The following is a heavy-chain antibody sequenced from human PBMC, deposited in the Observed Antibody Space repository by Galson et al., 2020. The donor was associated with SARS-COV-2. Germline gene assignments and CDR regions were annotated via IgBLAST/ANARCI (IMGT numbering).Heavy chain of an antibody. V-gene: IGHV4-4*07. CDR2: IYTSGST. J-gene: IGHJ3*02. D-gene: IGHD3-16*02. Sequence: SETLSLTCTVSGGSISSYYWSWIRQPAGKGLEWIGRIYTSGSTNYNPSLKSRVTMSVDTSNNQFSLKLSSVTAADTAVYYCARATPTTFGGVIVIPYNAFDIWGQGTMVTVSS. CDR1: GGSISSYY. CDR3: ARATPTTFGGVIVIPYNAFDI.